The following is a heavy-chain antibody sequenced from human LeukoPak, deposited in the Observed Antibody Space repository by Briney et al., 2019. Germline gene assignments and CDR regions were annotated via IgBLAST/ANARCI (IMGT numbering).Heavy chain of an antibody. CDR3: AKSYCSTISCSAAN. CDR1: GFTFSNYA. J-gene: IGHJ4*02. V-gene: IGHV3-23*01. Sequence: GGSLRLSCAASGFTFSNYAMSWVRQPPGKGLEWVSTISGSGGSTYYADSVKGRFTISRDNSKMLYLQMNSLRAEDTAVYYCAKSYCSTISCSAANWGQGTLVTVSS. CDR2: ISGSGGST. D-gene: IGHD2-2*01.